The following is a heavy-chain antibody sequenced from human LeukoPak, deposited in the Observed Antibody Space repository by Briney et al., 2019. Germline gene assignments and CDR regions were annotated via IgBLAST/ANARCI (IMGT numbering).Heavy chain of an antibody. CDR1: GFTFSSYS. Sequence: GGSLRLSCAASGFTFSSYSMNWVRQAPGKGLEWVSSISSSSSYTYYADSVKGRFTISRDNAKNSLYLQMNSLRAEDTAVYYCARDSLLDYSNYVTADYWGQGTLVTVSS. CDR2: ISSSSSYT. D-gene: IGHD4-11*01. V-gene: IGHV3-21*01. CDR3: ARDSLLDYSNYVTADY. J-gene: IGHJ4*02.